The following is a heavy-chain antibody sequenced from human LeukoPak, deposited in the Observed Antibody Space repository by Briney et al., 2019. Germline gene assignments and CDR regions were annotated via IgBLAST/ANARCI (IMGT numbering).Heavy chain of an antibody. V-gene: IGHV4-39*01. CDR2: IYYSGST. CDR3: ARLSLGAAAGY. D-gene: IGHD6-13*01. Sequence: SQTLSLTCTVSGGSISSSSYYWGWIRQPPGKGLEWIGSIYYSGSTYYNPSLKSRVTISVDTSKNQFSLKLSSVTAADTAVYYCARLSLGAAAGYWGQGTLVTVSS. J-gene: IGHJ4*02. CDR1: GGSISSSSYY.